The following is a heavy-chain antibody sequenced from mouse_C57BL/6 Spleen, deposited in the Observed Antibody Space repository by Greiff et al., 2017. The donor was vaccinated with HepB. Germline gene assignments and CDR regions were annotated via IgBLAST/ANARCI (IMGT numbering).Heavy chain of an antibody. CDR1: GFTFSSYA. CDR2: ISSGGDYI. V-gene: IGHV5-9-1*02. J-gene: IGHJ2*01. CDR3: TRDYYGSRGFDY. Sequence: EVHLVESGEGLVKPGGSLKLSCAASGFTFSSYAMSWVRQTPEKRLEWVAYISSGGDYIYYADTVKGRFTISRDNARNTLYLQMSSLKSEDTAMYYCTRDYYGSRGFDYWGQGTTLTVSS. D-gene: IGHD1-1*01.